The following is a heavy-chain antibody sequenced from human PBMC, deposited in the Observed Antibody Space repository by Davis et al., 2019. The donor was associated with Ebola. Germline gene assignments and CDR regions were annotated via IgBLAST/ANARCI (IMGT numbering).Heavy chain of an antibody. CDR3: AKDTDDDFWSGYHSFDY. D-gene: IGHD3-3*01. CDR1: GFTFSSYA. J-gene: IGHJ4*02. Sequence: GESLKISCAASGFTFSSYAMSWVRLAPGKGLECVSSITGSGGNTYYADSVKGRFTISRDNSNNTLYLRMNSLRAEDTAIYYCAKDTDDDFWSGYHSFDYWGQGTLVTVSS. CDR2: ITGSGGNT. V-gene: IGHV3-23*01.